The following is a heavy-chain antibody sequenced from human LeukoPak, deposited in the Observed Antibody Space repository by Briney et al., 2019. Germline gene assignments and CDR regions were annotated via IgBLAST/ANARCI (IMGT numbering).Heavy chain of an antibody. CDR3: ATEKNVGAPGVFDP. CDR1: GGSISSYY. J-gene: IGHJ5*02. V-gene: IGHV4-4*07. CDR2: IYTSGSS. Sequence: SETLSLTCTVSGGSISSYYWSWIRQPAGEGLEWIGRIYTSGSSNYNPSLKSRVTMSVDTSMNQFSLKLSSVNAADTAVYYCATEKNVGAPGVFDPWGQGTLVTVSS. D-gene: IGHD3-3*01.